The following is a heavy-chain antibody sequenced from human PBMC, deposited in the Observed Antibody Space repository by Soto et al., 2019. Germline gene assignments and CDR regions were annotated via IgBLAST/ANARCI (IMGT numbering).Heavy chain of an antibody. V-gene: IGHV4-61*01. CDR2: IYHSGTT. J-gene: IGHJ4*02. D-gene: IGHD6-19*01. CDR1: GGSISSGNYY. CDR3: ARDASGPFDY. Sequence: PSETLSLTCTVSGGSISSGNYYWSWIRQSPGKGLEWIGYIYHSGTTTYNASLKSRVTIPVDTSKNQFFLKVNSVTAADTAVYFCARDASGPFDYWGQGTLVTVSS.